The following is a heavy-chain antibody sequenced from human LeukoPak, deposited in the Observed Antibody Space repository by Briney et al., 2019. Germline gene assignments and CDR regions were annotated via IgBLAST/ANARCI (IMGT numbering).Heavy chain of an antibody. D-gene: IGHD3-9*01. CDR2: ISSSGSTI. Sequence: GGSLRLSCAASGFTFSDYYMSWIRQAPGKGLEWVSYISSSGSTIYYADSVKGRFTISRDNAKNSLYLQMNSLRAEDTAVYYCASLSDILTGYADYRGQGTLVTVSS. V-gene: IGHV3-11*01. CDR3: ASLSDILTGYADY. J-gene: IGHJ4*02. CDR1: GFTFSDYY.